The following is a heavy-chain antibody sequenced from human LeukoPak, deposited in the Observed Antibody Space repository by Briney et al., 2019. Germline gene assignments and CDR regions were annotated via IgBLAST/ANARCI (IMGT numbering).Heavy chain of an antibody. CDR2: IIPIFGTA. Sequence: SVKVSCKASGGTFSSYAISWVRQAPGQGFEWMGGIIPIFGTANYAQKFQGRVTITADESTSTAYMELSSLRSEDTAVYYCARVKNYYDSSGFGTSYYYYYMDVWGKGTTVTISS. CDR1: GGTFSSYA. J-gene: IGHJ6*03. V-gene: IGHV1-69*13. CDR3: ARVKNYYDSSGFGTSYYYYYMDV. D-gene: IGHD3-22*01.